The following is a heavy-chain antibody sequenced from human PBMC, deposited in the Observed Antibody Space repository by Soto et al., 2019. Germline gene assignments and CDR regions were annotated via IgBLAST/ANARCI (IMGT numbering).Heavy chain of an antibody. CDR3: PAGGVYNWNDQGGGRFDP. J-gene: IGHJ5*02. CDR1: GFTFSNAW. CDR2: IKSKTDGGTT. V-gene: IGHV3-15*07. D-gene: IGHD1-1*01. Sequence: EVQLVESGGGLVKPGGSLRLSCAASGFTFSNAWMNWVRQAPGKGLEWVGRIKSKTDGGTTDYAAPVKGRFTISRDDSKNTLIQQMNSLKTGATAVDYCPAGGVYNWNDQGGGRFDPWGQGTLVTVSS.